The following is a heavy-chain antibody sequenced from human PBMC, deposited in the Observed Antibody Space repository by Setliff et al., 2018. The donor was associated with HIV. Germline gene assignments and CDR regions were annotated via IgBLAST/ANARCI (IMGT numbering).Heavy chain of an antibody. J-gene: IGHJ4*02. CDR2: IYPGASDT. Sequence: GESLKISCKGSGYSFTSYWIGWVRQMPGKGLEWMGIIYPGASDTRYSPSFQGQVTISADKSISTAYLQWSSLKASDTATYYCAREDYYDSSGYYVYWGQGTLVTVSS. CDR3: AREDYYDSSGYYVY. D-gene: IGHD3-22*01. CDR1: GYSFTSYW. V-gene: IGHV5-51*01.